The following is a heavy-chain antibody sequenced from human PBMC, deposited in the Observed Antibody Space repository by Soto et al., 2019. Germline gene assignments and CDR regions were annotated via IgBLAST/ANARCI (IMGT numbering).Heavy chain of an antibody. D-gene: IGHD3-10*01. V-gene: IGHV4-59*04. Sequence: SETLSLTCTVSGGSISSYYWSWIRQPPGKGLECIGYMYYSGTTYYNPSLKSRVNISVDASKNQFSLKLSSVLAADTAVYYCARHGRSASYYNHFDYWGQGTLVTVSS. CDR1: GGSISSYY. CDR2: MYYSGTT. CDR3: ARHGRSASYYNHFDY. J-gene: IGHJ4*02.